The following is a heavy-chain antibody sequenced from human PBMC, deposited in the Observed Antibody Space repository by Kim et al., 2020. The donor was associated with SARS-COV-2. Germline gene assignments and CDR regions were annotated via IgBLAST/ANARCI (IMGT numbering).Heavy chain of an antibody. D-gene: IGHD6-6*01. CDR2: ISAYNGNT. CDR3: ARDRLTRTGTLLIYSSSSGPVDP. V-gene: IGHV1-18*01. Sequence: ASVKVSCKASGYTFTSYGISWVRQAPGQGLEWMGWISAYNGNTNYAQKLQCRVTMTTDTSTSTAYMELRSLRSDDTAVYYCARDRLTRTGTLLIYSSSSGPVDPWGQGTLVTVSS. J-gene: IGHJ5*02. CDR1: GYTFTSYG.